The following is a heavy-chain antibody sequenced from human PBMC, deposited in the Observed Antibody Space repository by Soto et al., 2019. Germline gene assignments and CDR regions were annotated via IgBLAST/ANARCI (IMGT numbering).Heavy chain of an antibody. CDR1: GFGFNGYD. J-gene: IGHJ6*02. CDR3: ARGGDRFDGMDV. V-gene: IGHV3-13*01. CDR2: ISTAGDT. Sequence: GGSLRLSCAASGFGFNGYDMHWVRQAPGKNLEWVTAISTAGDTYYLGSVKGRFTISREDAKNSLSLQMSSLRVGDTAVYYCARGGDRFDGMDVWGQGTTVTVSS. D-gene: IGHD3-16*01.